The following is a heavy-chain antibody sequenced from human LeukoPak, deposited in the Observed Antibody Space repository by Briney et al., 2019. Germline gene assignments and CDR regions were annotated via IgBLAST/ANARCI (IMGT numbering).Heavy chain of an antibody. CDR3: ARPYYYDSRIDP. CDR1: GGSISSGDYY. CDR2: TYYSGSN. D-gene: IGHD3-22*01. J-gene: IGHJ5*02. V-gene: IGHV4-30-4*01. Sequence: PSETLSLTCTVSGGSISSGDYYWSWIRQPPRKGLEWIGYTYYSGSNYYNPSLKSRATISVDTSKNPFSLKLTSVTAADTAVYYCARPYYYDSRIDPWGQGTLVTVSS.